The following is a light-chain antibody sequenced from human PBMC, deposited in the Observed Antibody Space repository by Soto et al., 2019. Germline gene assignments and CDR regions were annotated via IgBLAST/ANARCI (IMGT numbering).Light chain of an antibody. CDR2: DVS. J-gene: IGLJ2*01. V-gene: IGLV2-14*01. CDR3: STYTTGSNVA. CDR1: SSDVGGYNY. Sequence: QSAPTQPASVSGSPGQSITISCTGSSSDVGGYNYVSWYQQHPGKAPKLMIYDVSNRPSGVSKRFSGSKSGNTASLTISGLQDEDEADYYCSTYTTGSNVAFGGGTKLTVL.